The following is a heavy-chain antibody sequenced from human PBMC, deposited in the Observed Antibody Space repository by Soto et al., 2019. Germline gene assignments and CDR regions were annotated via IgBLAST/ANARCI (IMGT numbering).Heavy chain of an antibody. V-gene: IGHV3-30-3*01. CDR2: ISYDGSNK. J-gene: IGHJ4*02. CDR3: ERAAYSLGTYYFDY. D-gene: IGHD3-16*01. Sequence: PGGSLRLSCAASGFTFSSYAMHWVRQAPGKGLEWVAVISYDGSNKYYADSVKGRFTISRDNSKNTLYLQMNSLRAEDTAVYYCERAAYSLGTYYFDYWGQGTLVTVSS. CDR1: GFTFSSYA.